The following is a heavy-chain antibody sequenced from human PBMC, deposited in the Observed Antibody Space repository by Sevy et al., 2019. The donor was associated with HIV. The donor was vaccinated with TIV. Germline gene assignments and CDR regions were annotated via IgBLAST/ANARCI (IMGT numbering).Heavy chain of an antibody. J-gene: IGHJ6*02. CDR1: GFTVSSNY. CDR3: AREHSGYENYYYYGMDV. V-gene: IGHV3-53*01. Sequence: GGSLRLSCAASGFTVSSNYMSWVRQAPGKGLEWVSVIYSGGSTYYADSVKGRFTISSDNSKNTRYLQMNSLRAEDTAVYYCAREHSGYENYYYYGMDVWGQGTTVTVSS. CDR2: IYSGGST. D-gene: IGHD5-12*01.